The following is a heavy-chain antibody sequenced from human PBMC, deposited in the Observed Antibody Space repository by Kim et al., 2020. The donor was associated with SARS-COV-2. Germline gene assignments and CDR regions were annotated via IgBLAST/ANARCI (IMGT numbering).Heavy chain of an antibody. CDR1: RFTFPTYH. CDR3: ARFDGNGLDV. Sequence: GGSLRLSCVASRFTFPTYHMNWLRQAPGKGLEWVSSISFSGTYIYYADSVRGRFTISRDNAKDSLSLQMNSLRAEDTGVYYCARFDGNGLDVWGQGTTV. J-gene: IGHJ6*02. V-gene: IGHV3-21*01. D-gene: IGHD3-9*01. CDR2: ISFSGTYI.